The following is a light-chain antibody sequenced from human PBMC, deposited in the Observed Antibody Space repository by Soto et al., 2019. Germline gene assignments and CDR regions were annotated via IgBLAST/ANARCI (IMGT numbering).Light chain of an antibody. Sequence: EIVLTQSPATLSLSPGERATLSCRASRSVRSYLAWYQQKPGQAPRLLIYDASNRAAGIPARFSGSGSETDFTLTISSLEPEDFAVYYCQQRYAWPPITVGQGPRLEIK. V-gene: IGKV3-11*01. J-gene: IGKJ5*01. CDR2: DAS. CDR1: RSVRSY. CDR3: QQRYAWPPIT.